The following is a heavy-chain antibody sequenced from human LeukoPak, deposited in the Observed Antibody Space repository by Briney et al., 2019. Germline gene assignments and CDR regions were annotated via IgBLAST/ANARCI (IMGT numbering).Heavy chain of an antibody. CDR2: ISSSSSYI. J-gene: IGHJ4*02. CDR1: GFTFSSYS. Sequence: NPGRSLRLSRAASGFTFSSYSMNWVREAPPKGLEWVSSISSSSSYIYYADSAKGRFTISRDNAKNSLYLQMNSLRAEDTAVYYCAKTLLGYCSGGSCSRPFDYWGQGTLVTVSS. CDR3: AKTLLGYCSGGSCSRPFDY. V-gene: IGHV3-21*01. D-gene: IGHD2-15*01.